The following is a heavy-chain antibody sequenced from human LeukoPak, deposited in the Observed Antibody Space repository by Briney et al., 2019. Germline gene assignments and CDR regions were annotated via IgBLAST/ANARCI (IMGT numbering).Heavy chain of an antibody. CDR1: GFTVSSNY. J-gene: IGHJ6*03. CDR2: IYSGGST. Sequence: GGSLRLSCAASGFTVSSNYMSWVRQAPGKGLEWVSAIYSGGSTYYADSAKGRFTIFRDNSKNTLYLQMNSLRGEDTAVYYCARGRDLEYYYYMDVWGKGTTVTVSS. CDR3: ARGRDLEYYYYMDV. V-gene: IGHV3-53*01.